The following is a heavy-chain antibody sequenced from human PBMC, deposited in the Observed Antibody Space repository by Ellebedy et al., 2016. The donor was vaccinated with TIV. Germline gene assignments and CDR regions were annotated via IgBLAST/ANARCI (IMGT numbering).Heavy chain of an antibody. J-gene: IGHJ4*02. CDR3: AKISVAYCSDGSGGTCYSNHYFDY. CDR1: GFTFSSHD. D-gene: IGHD2-15*01. CDR2: ISYGGSNK. V-gene: IGHV3-30*18. Sequence: GESLKISCAASGFTFSSHDMHWVRQAPGKGLEWVAVISYGGSNKYYADSVKGRCTISRDNSKSTLYLQMNSLRAEDTAVYYCAKISVAYCSDGSGGTCYSNHYFDYWGQGTLVTVSS.